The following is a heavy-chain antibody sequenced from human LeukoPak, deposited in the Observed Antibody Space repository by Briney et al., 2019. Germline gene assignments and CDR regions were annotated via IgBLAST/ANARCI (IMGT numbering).Heavy chain of an antibody. CDR2: IIPIFGTA. CDR1: GYTFSYYY. V-gene: IGHV1-69*06. D-gene: IGHD6-19*01. J-gene: IGHJ4*02. CDR3: ARGRPGFSSGWYPDY. Sequence: ASVKVSCKTSGYTFSYYYIHWVRQAPAQGLELMGGIIPIFGTANYAQKFRGRVTITADKSTRTAYMELSSLRSEDTAVYYCARGRPGFSSGWYPDYWGQGTLVTVSS.